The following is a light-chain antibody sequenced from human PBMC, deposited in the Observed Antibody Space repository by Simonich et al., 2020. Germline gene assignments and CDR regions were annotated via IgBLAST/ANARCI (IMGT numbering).Light chain of an antibody. CDR2: LNSDGSH. V-gene: IGLV4-69*01. J-gene: IGLJ2*01. CDR3: QTWGTGIQV. CDR1: SGHSSYA. Sequence: QLVLTQSPSASASLGASVKLTCTLSSGHSSYAIACHQQPPEKGPRYLMKLNSDGSHSKGDGIPDRFSGSSSGAERYLTISSLQSEDEADYYCQTWGTGIQVFGGGTKLTVL.